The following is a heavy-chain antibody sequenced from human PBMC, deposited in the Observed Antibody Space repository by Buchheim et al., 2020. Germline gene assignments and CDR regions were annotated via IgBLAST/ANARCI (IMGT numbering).Heavy chain of an antibody. CDR2: ISISGTT. Sequence: EVQLVDSGGGLVQPGGSLRLSCAASGFTFSDYAMSWVRQAPGKGLEWVSVISISGTTYYAESVKGRFTVSRDYSKNMLYLQLSSLGAEDTAVYYCVKHDYSNYMPYWGQGTL. J-gene: IGHJ4*02. V-gene: IGHV3-23*04. CDR1: GFTFSDYA. D-gene: IGHD4-11*01. CDR3: VKHDYSNYMPY.